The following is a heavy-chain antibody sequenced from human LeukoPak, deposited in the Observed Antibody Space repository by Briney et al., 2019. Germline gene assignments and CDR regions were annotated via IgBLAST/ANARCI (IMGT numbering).Heavy chain of an antibody. CDR1: GFTLSIYA. V-gene: IGHV3-23*01. CDR2: FSGSGDNT. D-gene: IGHD3-10*01. Sequence: RGGPLSLSCGASGFTLSIYAMTGLRQAPGKGLDWVSAFSGSGDNTYYADSVKGRFTVSRDNSKNTLYLQMNSLRAEDTAVYYCAKDERFGEFPLGTFDCWGQGTLVTVSS. J-gene: IGHJ4*02. CDR3: AKDERFGEFPLGTFDC.